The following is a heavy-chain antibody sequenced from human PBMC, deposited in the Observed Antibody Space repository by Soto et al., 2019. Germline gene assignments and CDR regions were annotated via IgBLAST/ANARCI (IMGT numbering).Heavy chain of an antibody. Sequence: QVQLVQSGAEVREPGSSVKVSCEASGGNFRSYAINWVRQAPGQGLEWMGGIIPMFGKPNYAEKFLGRVTISADESTRTAYMEVTTLKSEDTAVYFSASSMETNYRYGMEVWGLGTTVTVSP. CDR1: GGNFRSYA. J-gene: IGHJ6*01. CDR3: ASSMETNYRYGMEV. CDR2: IIPMFGKP. V-gene: IGHV1-69*01. D-gene: IGHD2-8*01.